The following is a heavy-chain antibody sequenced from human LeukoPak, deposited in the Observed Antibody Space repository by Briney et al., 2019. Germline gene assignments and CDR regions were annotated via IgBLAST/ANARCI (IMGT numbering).Heavy chain of an antibody. CDR1: GFTSSSYA. D-gene: IGHD6-19*01. V-gene: IGHV3-30*04. J-gene: IGHJ5*02. Sequence: GRSLRLSCAASGFTSSSYAMHWVRQAPGKGLEWVAVISYDGSNKYYADSVKGRFTISRDNSKNTLYLQMNSLRAEDTAVYYCAKDRARQWLVGWFDPWGQGTLVTVSS. CDR2: ISYDGSNK. CDR3: AKDRARQWLVGWFDP.